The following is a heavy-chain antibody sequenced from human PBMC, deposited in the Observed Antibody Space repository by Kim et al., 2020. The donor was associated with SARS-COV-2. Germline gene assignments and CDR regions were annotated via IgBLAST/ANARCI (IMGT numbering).Heavy chain of an antibody. V-gene: IGHV4-34*01. D-gene: IGHD6-19*01. Sequence: SETLSLTCAVYGGSFSGYYWSWIRQPPGKGLEWIGEINHSGSTNYNPSLKSRVTISVDTSKNQFSLKLSSVTAADTAVYYCARGRGWFGTGQWLDNWYFDLWGRGTLVTVSS. J-gene: IGHJ2*01. CDR2: INHSGST. CDR1: GGSFSGYY. CDR3: ARGRGWFGTGQWLDNWYFDL.